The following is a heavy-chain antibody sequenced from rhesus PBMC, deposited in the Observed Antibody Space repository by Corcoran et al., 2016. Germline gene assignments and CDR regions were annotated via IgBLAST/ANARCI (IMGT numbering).Heavy chain of an antibody. CDR2: INRYGGTT. CDR1: GFTFSSYG. Sequence: EVQLVETGGGLVQPGGSLKLSCAASGFTFSSYGMSWVRQAPGKGLEWVSAINRYGGTTYYADSVRGRFTISTDNSKNTLSLQMNSLRAEDTAVYYCAVTAYYSGSDFDYWGQGVLVTVSS. CDR3: AVTAYYSGSDFDY. V-gene: IGHV3S5*01. J-gene: IGHJ4*01. D-gene: IGHD3-16*01.